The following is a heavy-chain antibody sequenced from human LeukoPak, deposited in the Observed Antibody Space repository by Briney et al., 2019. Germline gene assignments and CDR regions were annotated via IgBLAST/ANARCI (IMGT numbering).Heavy chain of an antibody. CDR1: GYSISSGYY. CDR2: IYHSGST. Sequence: SETLSLTCAVSGYSISSGYYWGWIRQPPGEGLEWIGSIYHSGSTYYNPSLKSRVTISVDTSKNQFSLKLSSVTAADTVVYYCARLVVVPAALAFDYWGQGTLVTVSS. D-gene: IGHD2-2*01. CDR3: ARLVVVPAALAFDY. J-gene: IGHJ4*02. V-gene: IGHV4-38-2*01.